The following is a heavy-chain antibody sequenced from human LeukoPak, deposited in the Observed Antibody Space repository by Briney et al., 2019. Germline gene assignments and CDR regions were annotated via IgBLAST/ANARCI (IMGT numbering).Heavy chain of an antibody. D-gene: IGHD3-22*01. CDR3: ARGNYDSSGYYYGAFDY. CDR2: IKQDGSEK. CDR1: GFTFSSYW. Sequence: PGGSLRLSCAASGFTFSSYWMSWVRQAPGKGLEWVANIKQDGSEKYYVDSVKGRFTISRDNSKNTLYLQMNSLRAEDTAVYYCARGNYDSSGYYYGAFDYWGQGTLVTVSS. J-gene: IGHJ4*02. V-gene: IGHV3-7*01.